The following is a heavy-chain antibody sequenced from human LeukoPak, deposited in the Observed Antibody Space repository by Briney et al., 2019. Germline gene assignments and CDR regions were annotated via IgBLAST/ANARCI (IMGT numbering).Heavy chain of an antibody. V-gene: IGHV4-59*01. CDR1: GGSISSYY. CDR3: ARGALIYYYDSSGPAGV. J-gene: IGHJ3*01. D-gene: IGHD3-22*01. CDR2: IYYTGST. Sequence: SETLSLTCSVSGGSISSYYWSWIRQPPGKGLEWIGYIYYTGSTNYNPSLKSRVTISIDTSKNQFSLKVTSMTAADTAVYYCARGALIYYYDSSGPAGVWGQGTMVTVSS.